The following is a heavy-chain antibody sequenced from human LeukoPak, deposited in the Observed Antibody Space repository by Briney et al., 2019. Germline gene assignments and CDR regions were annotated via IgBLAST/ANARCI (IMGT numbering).Heavy chain of an antibody. J-gene: IGHJ6*03. CDR1: GGTFSSYA. D-gene: IGHD6-6*01. V-gene: IGHV1-69*13. CDR2: IIPIFGTA. Sequence: GASVKVSCKASGGTFSSYAISWVRQAPGQGLEWMGGIIPIFGTANYAQKFQGRVTITADESTSTAYMELSSLRSEDTAVYYCASMWQLGAYYMDVWGKGTTVTVSS. CDR3: ASMWQLGAYYMDV.